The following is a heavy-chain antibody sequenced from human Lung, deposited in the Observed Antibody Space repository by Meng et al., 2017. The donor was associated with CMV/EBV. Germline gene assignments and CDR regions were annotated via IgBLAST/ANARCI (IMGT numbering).Heavy chain of an antibody. CDR3: VREILAPINYYFDS. V-gene: IGHV4-30-4*01. CDR2: SFYNGST. CDR1: GVSSRSDDYD. J-gene: IGHJ4*02. Sequence: GVSSRSDDYDGSWIRQPPGKGQEWVGYSFYNGSTSYNPSLKGRLSISMDTSKNQFSLKLRSLTAADTAIYYCVREILAPINYYFDSWGQGTLVTVSS. D-gene: IGHD3-10*01.